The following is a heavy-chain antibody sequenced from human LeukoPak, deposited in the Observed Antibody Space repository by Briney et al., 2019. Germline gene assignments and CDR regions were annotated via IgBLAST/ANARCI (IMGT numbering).Heavy chain of an antibody. CDR1: GFTFTSYW. Sequence: GGSLRLSCAASGFTFTSYWMSRVRQESGKGLEGVANIKQDGSEKYYVDSVKGRFTISRDNAKNSLYLQMNSLRAEDTAVYYCVRDHSSSSFDYWGQGTLVTVSS. V-gene: IGHV3-7*01. J-gene: IGHJ4*02. CDR3: VRDHSSSSFDY. CDR2: IKQDGSEK. D-gene: IGHD6-6*01.